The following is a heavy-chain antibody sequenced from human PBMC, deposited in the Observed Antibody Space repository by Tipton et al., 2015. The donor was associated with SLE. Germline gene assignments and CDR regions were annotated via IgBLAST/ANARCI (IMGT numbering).Heavy chain of an antibody. J-gene: IGHJ4*02. V-gene: IGHV4-39*06. CDR2: GSHSGRT. Sequence: TLSLTCTVSGVSIGTPTYYWGWIRQPPGKGLEWIGSGSHSGRTYYNPSLESRATVSVDPSKTQVRLHLTSVSAADTALYYCARVDAGGISGAFDLWGQGTLVSVSS. D-gene: IGHD1-26*01. CDR1: GVSIGTPTYY. CDR3: ARVDAGGISGAFDL.